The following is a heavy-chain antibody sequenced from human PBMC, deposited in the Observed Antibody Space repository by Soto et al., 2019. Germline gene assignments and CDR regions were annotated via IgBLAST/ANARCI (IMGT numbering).Heavy chain of an antibody. CDR2: MYYSGST. Sequence: QVQLQESGPGLVKPSETLSLTCTVSGGSISSYYCSWIRQPPGKGLEWIGYMYYSGSTNYNPSLKSRVTISVDTSKSQFSLKLSSVTGADTAVYYCARAGAATLSDYWGQGTLVTVSS. D-gene: IGHD2-15*01. CDR3: ARAGAATLSDY. V-gene: IGHV4-59*01. CDR1: GGSISSYY. J-gene: IGHJ4*02.